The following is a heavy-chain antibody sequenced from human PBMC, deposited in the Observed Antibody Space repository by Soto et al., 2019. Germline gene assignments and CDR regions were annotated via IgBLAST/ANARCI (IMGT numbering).Heavy chain of an antibody. J-gene: IGHJ6*02. CDR1: GFTFDDYT. D-gene: IGHD3-22*01. CDR3: AKDKVGIDSSGYYYYYYGMDV. V-gene: IGHV3-43*01. CDR2: ISWDGGST. Sequence: GGSLRLSCAASGFTFDDYTMHWVRQAPGKGLEWVSLISWDGGSTYYADSVKGRFTISRDNSKNSLYLQMNSLRTEDTALYYCAKDKVGIDSSGYYYYYYGMDVWGQGTTVTVSS.